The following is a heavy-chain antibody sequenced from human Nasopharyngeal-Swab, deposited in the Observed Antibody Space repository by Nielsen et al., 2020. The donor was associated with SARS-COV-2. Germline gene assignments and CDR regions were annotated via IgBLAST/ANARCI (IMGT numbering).Heavy chain of an antibody. Sequence: GGSLRLSCAASGFTFSSYSMNWVRQAPGKGLEWVSSISSSSSYIYYADSVKGRFTISRDNAKNSLYLQMNSLRAEDAAVYYCARATYYYDSSGYFDYWGQGTLVTVSS. CDR3: ARATYYYDSSGYFDY. CDR2: ISSSSSYI. D-gene: IGHD3-22*01. J-gene: IGHJ4*02. V-gene: IGHV3-21*01. CDR1: GFTFSSYS.